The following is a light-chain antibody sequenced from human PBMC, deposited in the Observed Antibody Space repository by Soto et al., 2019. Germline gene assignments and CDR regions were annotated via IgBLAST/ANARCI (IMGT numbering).Light chain of an antibody. Sequence: QLVLTQPPSASGTPGQRVTISCSGSSSNIGSNYVYWYQQLAGTAPKLLIYKNNERPSGVPDRFSASKSGTSASLAISGLRSEDEAAYYCAAWDDGLTGVLFGGGTQLTVL. V-gene: IGLV1-47*01. CDR3: AAWDDGLTGVL. J-gene: IGLJ2*01. CDR1: SSNIGSNY. CDR2: KNN.